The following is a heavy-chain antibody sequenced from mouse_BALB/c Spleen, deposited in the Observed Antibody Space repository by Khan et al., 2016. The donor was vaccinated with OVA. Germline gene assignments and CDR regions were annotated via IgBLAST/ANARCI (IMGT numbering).Heavy chain of an antibody. D-gene: IGHD1-1*01. CDR2: ISTGGHYT. Sequence: EVELVESGGDLVEPGGSLKLSCAASGFTFSTYGMSWVRPTPDKRLEWVATISTGGHYTYYPDSVRGRFTISRDNAKNTLYLQMTSLKSEDTALFYCARLADYYDSEGFAYWGQGTLVTVSA. CDR1: GFTFSTYG. J-gene: IGHJ3*01. V-gene: IGHV5-6*01. CDR3: ARLADYYDSEGFAY.